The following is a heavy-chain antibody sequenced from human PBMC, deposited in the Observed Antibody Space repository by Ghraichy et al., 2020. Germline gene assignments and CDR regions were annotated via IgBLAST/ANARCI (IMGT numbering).Heavy chain of an antibody. Sequence: GGSLRLSCAASGFTFSSYAMHWVRQAPGKGLEWVAVISYDGSNKYYADSVKGRFTISRDNSKNTLYLQMNSLRAEDTAVYYCARARHDFWSGYPSYYFDYWGQGTLVTVSS. CDR3: ARARHDFWSGYPSYYFDY. CDR2: ISYDGSNK. J-gene: IGHJ4*02. D-gene: IGHD3-3*01. CDR1: GFTFSSYA. V-gene: IGHV3-30-3*01.